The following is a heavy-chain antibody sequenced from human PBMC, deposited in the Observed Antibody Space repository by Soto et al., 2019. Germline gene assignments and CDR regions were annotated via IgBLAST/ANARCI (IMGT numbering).Heavy chain of an antibody. CDR1: GDSVSSNSAA. V-gene: IGHV6-1*01. CDR3: ARIAAAGNYYYYGMDV. D-gene: IGHD6-13*01. J-gene: IGHJ6*02. CDR2: TYYRSKWYN. Sequence: SQTLSLTCAISGDSVSSNSAAWNWIRQSPSRGLEWLGRTYYRSKWYNDYAVSVKSRITINPDTSKNQFSLQLNSVTPVDTAVYYCARIAAAGNYYYYGMDVWGQGTTVTVSS.